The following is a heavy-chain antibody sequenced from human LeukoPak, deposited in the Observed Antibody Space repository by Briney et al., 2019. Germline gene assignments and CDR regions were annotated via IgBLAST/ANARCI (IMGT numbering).Heavy chain of an antibody. CDR3: ARAPITSPFYFDY. CDR2: INWSGGST. D-gene: IGHD2-2*01. Sequence: GGSLRLSCTASGYAFDEHGMSWVRQVPGKGLEWVSGINWSGGSTGYADPLRGRFTISRDNAKNSLYLQMDSLRAEDTALYYCARAPITSPFYFDYWGQGTLVTVSS. J-gene: IGHJ4*02. V-gene: IGHV3-20*04. CDR1: GYAFDEHG.